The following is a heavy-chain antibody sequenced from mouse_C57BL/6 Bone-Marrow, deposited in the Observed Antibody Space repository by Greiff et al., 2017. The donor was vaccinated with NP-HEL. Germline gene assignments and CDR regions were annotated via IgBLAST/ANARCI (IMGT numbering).Heavy chain of an antibody. Sequence: QVQLQQSGAELVRPGASVTLSCKASGYTFTDYEMHWVKQTPVHGLEWIGAIDPETGGTAYNQKFKGKAILTADKSSSTAYMELRSLTSEDSAVYYCTREGKYDGYYSLAYWGQGTLVTVSA. V-gene: IGHV1-15*01. D-gene: IGHD2-3*01. CDR1: GYTFTDYE. J-gene: IGHJ3*01. CDR3: TREGKYDGYYSLAY. CDR2: IDPETGGT.